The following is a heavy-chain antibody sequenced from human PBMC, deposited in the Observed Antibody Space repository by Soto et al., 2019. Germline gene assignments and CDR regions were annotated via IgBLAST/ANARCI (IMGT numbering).Heavy chain of an antibody. D-gene: IGHD3-3*01. CDR3: ARDLEYYDFWSGYSFDY. CDR2: ISAYNGNT. J-gene: IGHJ4*02. CDR1: GYTFTSYG. V-gene: IGHV1-18*01. Sequence: ASVKVSCKASGYTFTSYGISWVRQAPGQGLEWMEWISAYNGNTNYAQKLQGRVTMTTDTSTSTAYMELRSLRSDDTAVYYCARDLEYYDFWSGYSFDYWGQRTLVTVSS.